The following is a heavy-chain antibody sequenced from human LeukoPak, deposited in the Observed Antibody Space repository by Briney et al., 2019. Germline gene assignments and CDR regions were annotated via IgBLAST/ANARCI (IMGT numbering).Heavy chain of an antibody. J-gene: IGHJ4*02. CDR1: GGTFSIYA. Sequence: SVKVSFKASGGTFSIYAISWVRQAPGQGLEWMGRIIPILGIANYAQKFQGRVTITADKSTSTAYMELSSLRSEDTAVYYCARYSSSSGGDYFDYWGQGTLVTVSS. V-gene: IGHV1-69*04. D-gene: IGHD6-6*01. CDR2: IIPILGIA. CDR3: ARYSSSSGGDYFDY.